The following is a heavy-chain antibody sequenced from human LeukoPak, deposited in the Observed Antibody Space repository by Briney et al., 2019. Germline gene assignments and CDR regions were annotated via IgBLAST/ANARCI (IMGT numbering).Heavy chain of an antibody. CDR2: ISAYNGNT. CDR3: ARDRGLWFGELSDAFDI. J-gene: IGHJ3*02. V-gene: IGHV1-18*01. CDR1: GYTFTSYG. D-gene: IGHD3-10*01. Sequence: ASVKVSCKASGYTFTSYGISWARQAPGQGLEWMGWISAYNGNTNYAQKLQGRVTMTTDTSTSTAYMELRSLRSDDTAVYYCARDRGLWFGELSDAFDIWGQGTMVTVSS.